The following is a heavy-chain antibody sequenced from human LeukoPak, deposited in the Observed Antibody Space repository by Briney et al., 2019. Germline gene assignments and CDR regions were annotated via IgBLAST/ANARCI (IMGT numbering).Heavy chain of an antibody. V-gene: IGHV4-39*01. CDR2: AYYSGSP. CDR3: ASHSAEYDILTGYHSYNSFDP. D-gene: IGHD3-9*01. CDR1: GGSISSSSYY. Sequence: PSETLSLTCTVSGGSISSSSYYWGWIRQSPGKGLEWIGSAYYSGSPYYDPSLKSRVTISVDTSKNQFSLKPSSVTAADTAVYYCASHSAEYDILTGYHSYNSFDPWGQGILVTVSS. J-gene: IGHJ5*02.